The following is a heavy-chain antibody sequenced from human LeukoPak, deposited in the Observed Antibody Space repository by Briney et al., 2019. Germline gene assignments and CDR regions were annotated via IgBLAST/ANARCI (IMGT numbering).Heavy chain of an antibody. CDR3: ARYQRPDAFDI. CDR2: IYYSGST. J-gene: IGHJ3*02. D-gene: IGHD2-2*01. CDR1: GGSISSSSYY. Sequence: SETLSLTCTVSGGSISSSSYYWGWIRQPPGKGLEWIGSIYYSGSTYYNPSLKSRVTISVDTSKNQFSLKLSSVTAADTAVYYCARYQRPDAFDIWGQGTMVTVSS. V-gene: IGHV4-39*07.